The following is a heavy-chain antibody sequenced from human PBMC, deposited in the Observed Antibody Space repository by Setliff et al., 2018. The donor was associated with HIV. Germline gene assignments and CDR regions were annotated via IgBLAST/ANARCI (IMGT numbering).Heavy chain of an antibody. D-gene: IGHD1-26*01. Sequence: GGPLRLSCAASGFTFSTYGMYWVRQAPGKGLEWVAVIWYDGSNKYYEDSVQGRFTISRDNSKNTLYLQMNSLRAEDTAVYHCAKDRNPWDSSYYMDVWGKGTTVTVSS. CDR1: GFTFSTYG. J-gene: IGHJ6*03. CDR3: AKDRNPWDSSYYMDV. CDR2: IWYDGSNK. V-gene: IGHV3-33*06.